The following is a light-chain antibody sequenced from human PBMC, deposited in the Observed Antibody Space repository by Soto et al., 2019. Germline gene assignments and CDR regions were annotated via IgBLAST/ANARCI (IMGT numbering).Light chain of an antibody. CDR1: QTISNY. CDR3: QQYYSYAT. CDR2: RSS. Sequence: DIQMTQSPSTLSASVGDRVTITCRASQTISNYLTWYQQRPGKAPKLLIYRSSILQNGVPSRFSGSGSGTEFTLTISSLQTDDFATYYCQQYYSYATFGQGTRVEI. V-gene: IGKV1-5*03. J-gene: IGKJ1*01.